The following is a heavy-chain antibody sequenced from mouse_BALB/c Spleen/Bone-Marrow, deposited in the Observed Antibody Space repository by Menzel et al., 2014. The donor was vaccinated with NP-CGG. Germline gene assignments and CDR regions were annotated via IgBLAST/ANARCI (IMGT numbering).Heavy chain of an antibody. CDR3: ARGSSGSALFRL. Sequence: EESGGRLVTPGTPLTLTCTVSGFSLSSYAMTWVRQAPGKGLDWIGIISSSGSTYYASWAKGRFTISXTSTTVDLKITGPTSGDTATYFCARGSSGSALFRLWGQGPLVT. D-gene: IGHD1-3*01. V-gene: IGHV5-6-5*01. CDR1: GFSLSSYA. J-gene: IGHJ3*02. CDR2: ISSSGST.